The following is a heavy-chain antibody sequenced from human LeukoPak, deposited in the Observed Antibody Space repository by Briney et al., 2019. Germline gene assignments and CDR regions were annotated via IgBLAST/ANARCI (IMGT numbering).Heavy chain of an antibody. Sequence: ASVKVSCKASGYTFTGYYMHWVRQAPGQGLEWMGWINPNSGGTNYAQKFQGRVTMTRDTSISTAYMELSGLRSADTAIYYCVRDLIPPRDQWGQGSLVTVSS. CDR1: GYTFTGYY. CDR3: VRDLIPPRDQ. J-gene: IGHJ4*02. D-gene: IGHD2-21*01. CDR2: INPNSGGT. V-gene: IGHV1-2*02.